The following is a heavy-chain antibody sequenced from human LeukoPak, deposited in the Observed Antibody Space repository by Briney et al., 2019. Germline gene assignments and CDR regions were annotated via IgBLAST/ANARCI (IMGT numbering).Heavy chain of an antibody. CDR2: ISYDGSNK. Sequence: GRSLRLSCAAPGFTFSSYGMHWVRQAPGKGLEWVAVISYDGSNKYYADSVKGRFTTSRDNSKNTLYLQMNSLRAEDTAVYYCAKDRWAVDTAMVMDYWGQGTLVTASS. CDR3: AKDRWAVDTAMVMDY. CDR1: GFTFSSYG. J-gene: IGHJ4*02. D-gene: IGHD5-18*01. V-gene: IGHV3-30*18.